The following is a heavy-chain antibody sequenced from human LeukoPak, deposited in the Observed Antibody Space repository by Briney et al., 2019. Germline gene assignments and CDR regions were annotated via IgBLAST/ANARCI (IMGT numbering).Heavy chain of an antibody. Sequence: PGGSLRLSCAASGFTVSSNYMNWVRQAPGKGLEWVSSISRSSSYIYYADSVKGRFTISRDNAKNSLYLQMNSLRAEDTAVYYCARVTGEAPDWFDPWGQGTLVTVSS. D-gene: IGHD3-10*01. CDR2: ISRSSSYI. J-gene: IGHJ5*02. CDR3: ARVTGEAPDWFDP. V-gene: IGHV3-21*01. CDR1: GFTVSSNY.